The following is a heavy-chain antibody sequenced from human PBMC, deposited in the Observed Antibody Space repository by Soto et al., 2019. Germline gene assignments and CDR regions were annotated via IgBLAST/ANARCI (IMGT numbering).Heavy chain of an antibody. J-gene: IGHJ5*02. CDR1: GYTFTSYY. D-gene: IGHD3-10*01. CDR3: AREVDITMVRGVSGTNWFDP. Sequence: GVSVKVSCKASGYTFTSYYMHWVRQAPGQGLEWMGIINPSGGSTSYAQKFQGRVTMTRDTSTSTVYMELSSLRSEDTAVYYCAREVDITMVRGVSGTNWFDPWGQGTLVTVSS. CDR2: INPSGGST. V-gene: IGHV1-46*03.